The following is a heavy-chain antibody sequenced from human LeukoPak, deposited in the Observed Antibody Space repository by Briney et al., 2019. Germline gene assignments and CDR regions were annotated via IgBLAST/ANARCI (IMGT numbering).Heavy chain of an antibody. CDR3: ASLDGYCSGGSCYSPDYYGMDV. V-gene: IGHV1-69*04. J-gene: IGHJ6*02. CDR2: IIPIFGIA. D-gene: IGHD2-15*01. Sequence: SVKVSCKASGGTFSSYAISWVRQAPGQGLEWMGRIIPIFGIANYAQKSQGRVTITADKSTSTAYMELSSLRSEDTAVYYCASLDGYCSGGSCYSPDYYGMDVWGQGTTVTVSS. CDR1: GGTFSSYA.